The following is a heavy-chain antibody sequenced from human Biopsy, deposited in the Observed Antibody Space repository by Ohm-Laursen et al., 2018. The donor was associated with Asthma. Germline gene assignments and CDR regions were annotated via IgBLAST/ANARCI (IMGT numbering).Heavy chain of an antibody. CDR2: ISVYNGNT. V-gene: IGHV1-18*01. CDR3: ARAVDYSHYYGIDV. Sequence: ASVKVSCKTSGYTFNSAGITWVRQAPGQGLEWMGWISVYNGNTRVAQKLQDRVTMITDASTSTAYMELRSLRSDDTAVYFCARAVDYSHYYGIDVWGQGTTVTVS. CDR1: GYTFNSAG. D-gene: IGHD3-10*01. J-gene: IGHJ6*02.